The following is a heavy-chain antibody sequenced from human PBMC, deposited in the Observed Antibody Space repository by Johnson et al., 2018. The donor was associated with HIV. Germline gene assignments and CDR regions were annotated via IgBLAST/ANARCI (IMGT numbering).Heavy chain of an antibody. J-gene: IGHJ3*02. V-gene: IGHV3-20*04. CDR1: GFSFDDYG. CDR2: IYWNGGRA. D-gene: IGHD2-2*01. CDR3: VSGGLGYQNSPDAFDI. Sequence: VQLVESGGGVVRPGGSLRLSCAASGFSFDDYGMSWVRQAPGKGLEWVSTIYWNGGRAAYADSVKGRFTISRDNAKNSLYLQTNSLRAEDTALYYCVSGGLGYQNSPDAFDIWGQGTMVTVSS.